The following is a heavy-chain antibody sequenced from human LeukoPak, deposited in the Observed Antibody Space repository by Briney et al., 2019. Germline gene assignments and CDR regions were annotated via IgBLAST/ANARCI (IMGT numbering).Heavy chain of an antibody. Sequence: QTGGSLRLSCAASGFSFSNYWMTWLRQAPGKGLEWVSVIYSGGSTYYADSVKGRFTISRDNSKNTLYLQMNSLRAEDTAVYYCARESGENAFDIWGQGTMVTVSS. J-gene: IGHJ3*02. CDR2: IYSGGST. V-gene: IGHV3-53*01. CDR1: GFSFSNYW. CDR3: ARESGENAFDI. D-gene: IGHD3-10*01.